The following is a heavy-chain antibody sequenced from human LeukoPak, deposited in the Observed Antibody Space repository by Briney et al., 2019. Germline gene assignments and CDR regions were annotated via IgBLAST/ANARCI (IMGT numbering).Heavy chain of an antibody. CDR2: INTDGSST. Sequence: GGSLRLSCAASGFTFSSYWMHWVRQAPGKGLVWVSRINTDGSSTSYADSVKGRFTISRDNSKNTLYLQMNSLRAEDTAVYYCARDPPVAARFGWYFDLWGRGTLVTVSS. J-gene: IGHJ2*01. CDR1: GFTFSSYW. D-gene: IGHD6-6*01. CDR3: ARDPPVAARFGWYFDL. V-gene: IGHV3-74*01.